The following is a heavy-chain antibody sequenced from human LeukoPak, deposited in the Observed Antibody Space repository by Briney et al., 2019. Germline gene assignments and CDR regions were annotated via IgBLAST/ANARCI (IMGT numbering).Heavy chain of an antibody. CDR3: AKATGDRFTYYFDY. J-gene: IGHJ4*02. Sequence: SVKVSCKASGGTFSSYAISWVRQAPGQGLEWMGRIIPILGIANYAQKFQGRVTITADKSTSTAYMELSSLRAEDTAVYYCAKATGDRFTYYFDYWGQGTLVTVSS. V-gene: IGHV1-69*04. D-gene: IGHD7-27*01. CDR2: IIPILGIA. CDR1: GGTFSSYA.